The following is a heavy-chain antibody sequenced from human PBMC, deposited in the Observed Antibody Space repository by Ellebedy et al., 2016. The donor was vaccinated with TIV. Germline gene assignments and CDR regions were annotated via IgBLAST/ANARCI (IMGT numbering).Heavy chain of an antibody. V-gene: IGHV3-7*01. CDR2: IRQEGDEI. D-gene: IGHD4-17*01. CDR1: GFNFRSYW. CDR3: ARRASYGDYAVQVNTWFDP. Sequence: GGSLRLSCAASGFNFRSYWMTWVRQAPGKGLEWVAKIRQEGDEIYYVESVKGRFTISRDHAKNTLFLQMNSLSVEATAVYYCARRASYGDYAVQVNTWFDPWGQGTLVTVSS. J-gene: IGHJ5*02.